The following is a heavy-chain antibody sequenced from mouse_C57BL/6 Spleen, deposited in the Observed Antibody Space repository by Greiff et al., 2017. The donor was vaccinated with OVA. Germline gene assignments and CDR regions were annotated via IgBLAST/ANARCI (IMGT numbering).Heavy chain of an antibody. V-gene: IGHV5-12*01. CDR2: INNGGGST. J-gene: IGHJ3*02. CDR1: GFTFSDYY. Sequence: EVKLVESGGGLVQPGGSLKLSCAASGFTFSDYYMYWVRQTPEKRLEWVAYINNGGGSTYYPDTVKGRFTISRENAQNTLYLQSSRLKAEDTAMYCCARRNGYWGQGTLVTVSA. CDR3: ARRNGY.